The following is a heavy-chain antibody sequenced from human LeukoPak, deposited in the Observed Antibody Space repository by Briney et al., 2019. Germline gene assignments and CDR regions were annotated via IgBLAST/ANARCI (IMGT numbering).Heavy chain of an antibody. CDR3: ARHDDDDDFDY. CDR2: INMYTANP. V-gene: IGHV7-4-1*02. Sequence: ASVKVSCKASGYTFTRYAINWLRQAPGQGLEWMGWINMYTANPAYAQGFTERFVFSLDTSVTTAYLQISNLKTEDTAVYYCARHDDDDDFDYWGQGTLVTVSS. CDR1: GYTFTRYA. J-gene: IGHJ4*02. D-gene: IGHD3-16*01.